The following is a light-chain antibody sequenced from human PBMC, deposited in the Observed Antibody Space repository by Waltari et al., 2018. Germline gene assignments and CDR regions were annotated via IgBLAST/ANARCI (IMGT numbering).Light chain of an antibody. Sequence: QSVLTQPPSVSAAPGQKVTISCSGSGSNLGRNHVSWYQQVPGTAPKLLIYETNKRPSGIPDRFSGSKSGPSATLGITGLQTGDEASYYCGTWDGSLTVGVFGGGTVLTVL. CDR3: GTWDGSLTVGV. V-gene: IGLV1-51*02. CDR1: GSNLGRNH. J-gene: IGLJ2*01. CDR2: ETN.